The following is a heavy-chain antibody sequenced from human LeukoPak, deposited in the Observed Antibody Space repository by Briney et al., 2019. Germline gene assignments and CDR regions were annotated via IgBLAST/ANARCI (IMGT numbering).Heavy chain of an antibody. V-gene: IGHV3-30*18. CDR1: GFTFSSFG. CDR3: AKETESSGANWFDP. CDR2: ISYVGSNK. D-gene: IGHD3-22*01. Sequence: GGSLRLSRAASGFTFSSFGMVWVRQGPGKGLEWVALISYVGSNKYYADSVKGRFTISRDNLKNTLYLQMNSLRAEDTAVYYCAKETESSGANWFDPWGQGTLVTVSS. J-gene: IGHJ5*02.